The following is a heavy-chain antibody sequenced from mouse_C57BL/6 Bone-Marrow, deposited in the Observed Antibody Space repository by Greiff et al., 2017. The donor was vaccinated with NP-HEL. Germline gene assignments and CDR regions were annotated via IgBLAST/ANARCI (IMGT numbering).Heavy chain of an antibody. CDR2: ISYDGSN. Sequence: EVKLQESGPGLVKPSQSLSLTCSVPGYSITSGYYWNWIRQFPGNKLEWMGYISYDGSNNYNPSLKNRIPITRDTSKNQFFLKLNSVTTEDTATYYCARKTAQATFAYWGQGTLVTVSA. V-gene: IGHV3-6*01. J-gene: IGHJ3*01. CDR3: ARKTAQATFAY. CDR1: GYSITSGYY. D-gene: IGHD3-2*02.